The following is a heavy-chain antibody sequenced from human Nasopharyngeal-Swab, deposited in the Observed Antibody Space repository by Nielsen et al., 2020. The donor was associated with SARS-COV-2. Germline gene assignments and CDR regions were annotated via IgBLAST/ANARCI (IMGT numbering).Heavy chain of an antibody. CDR1: GGSISSGGYY. J-gene: IGHJ4*02. V-gene: IGHV4-61*08. Sequence: SETLSLTCTVSGGSISSGGYYWSWIRQHPGKGLEWIGYIYYSGSTNYNPSLKSRVTISVDTSKNQFSLKLSSVTAADTAVYYCARGPHDYGGNNFDYWGQGTLITVSS. CDR2: IYYSGST. CDR3: ARGPHDYGGNNFDY. D-gene: IGHD4-23*01.